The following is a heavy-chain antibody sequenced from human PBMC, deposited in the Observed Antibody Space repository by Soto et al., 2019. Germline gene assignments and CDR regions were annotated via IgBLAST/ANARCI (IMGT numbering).Heavy chain of an antibody. D-gene: IGHD6-13*01. J-gene: IGHJ4*02. CDR2: IYHSGST. CDR3: ASGTQYSSSWPFDY. CDR1: GGSISSSNW. Sequence: QVQLQESGPGLVKPSGTLSLTCVVSGGSISSSNWWSWVRQPPGKGLEWIGEIYHSGSTNNNPSLXXXVXXSVDKPTNQFSLTLSSVTAADTAVYYCASGTQYSSSWPFDYWGQGTLVTVSS. V-gene: IGHV4-4*02.